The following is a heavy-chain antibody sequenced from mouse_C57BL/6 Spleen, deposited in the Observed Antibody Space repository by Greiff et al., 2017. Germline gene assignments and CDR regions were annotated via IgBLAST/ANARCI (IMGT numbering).Heavy chain of an antibody. Sequence: VQLQQPGAELVKPGASVKLSCKASGYTFTSYWMQWVKQRPGQGLEWIGEIDPSDSYTNYNQKFKGKATLTVDTSSSTAYMQLSSLTSEDSAVYCGARGQESPYAMDYWGQGTSVTVSS. D-gene: IGHD3-3*01. V-gene: IGHV1-50*01. J-gene: IGHJ4*01. CDR2: IDPSDSYT. CDR3: ARGQESPYAMDY. CDR1: GYTFTSYW.